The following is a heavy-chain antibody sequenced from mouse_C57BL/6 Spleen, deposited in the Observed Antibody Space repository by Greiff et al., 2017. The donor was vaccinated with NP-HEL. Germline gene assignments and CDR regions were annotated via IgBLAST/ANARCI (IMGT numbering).Heavy chain of an antibody. CDR2: ISDGGSYT. J-gene: IGHJ3*01. D-gene: IGHD2-1*01. V-gene: IGHV5-4*03. CDR3: ARGSYGNGFAY. CDR1: GFTFSSYA. Sequence: EVMLVESGGGLVKPGGSLKLSCAASGFTFSSYAMSWVRQTPEKRLEWVATISDGGSYTYYPDNVKGRFTISRDNAKNNLYLQMSHLKSEDTAMYYCARGSYGNGFAYWGQGTLVTVSA.